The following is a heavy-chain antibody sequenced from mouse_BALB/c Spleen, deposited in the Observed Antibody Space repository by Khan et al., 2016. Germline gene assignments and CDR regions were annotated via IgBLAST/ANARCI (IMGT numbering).Heavy chain of an antibody. Sequence: QVQLKQSGAELMKPGASVKISCKATGYTFSRYWIEWVQERPGHGLEWIGEIQPGSGSSNFNEKFKGKATLTADTSSNTVYMEFSSLTSEDSAVYYCVRGAYWGQGTLVTVSA. CDR2: IQPGSGSS. CDR1: GYTFSRYW. J-gene: IGHJ3*01. V-gene: IGHV1-9*01. CDR3: VRGAY.